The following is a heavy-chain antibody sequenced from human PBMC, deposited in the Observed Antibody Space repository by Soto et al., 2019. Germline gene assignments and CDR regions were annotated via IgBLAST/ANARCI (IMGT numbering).Heavy chain of an antibody. J-gene: IGHJ6*02. CDR1: GFIFKSYG. CDR2: IWYDGSNK. Sequence: GGSLRLSCAASGFIFKSYGMHWVRQAPGKGLEWVAVIWYDGSNKYYADSVKGRFTISRDNSKNTLYLQMNSLRAEDTAVYYCARESRIAVYYYYGMDVWGQGTTVTVSS. D-gene: IGHD6-19*01. V-gene: IGHV3-33*08. CDR3: ARESRIAVYYYYGMDV.